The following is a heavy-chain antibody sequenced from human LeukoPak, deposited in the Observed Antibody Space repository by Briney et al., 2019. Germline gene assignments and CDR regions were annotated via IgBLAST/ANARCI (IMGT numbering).Heavy chain of an antibody. CDR1: GFTVSSNY. J-gene: IGHJ6*02. D-gene: IGHD3-16*02. CDR2: IYSGGST. Sequence: GGSLRLSCAASGFTVSSNYMNWVRQAPGKGLEWVSVIYSGGSTYYADSVKGRFTISRDNSKSTLYLQMNSLRAEDTAVYYCARSSLMITFGGVIAQDGMDVWGQGTTVTVSS. CDR3: ARSSLMITFGGVIAQDGMDV. V-gene: IGHV3-53*01.